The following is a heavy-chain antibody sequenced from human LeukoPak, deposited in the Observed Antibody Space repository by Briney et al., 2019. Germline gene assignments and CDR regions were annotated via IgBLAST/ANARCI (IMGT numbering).Heavy chain of an antibody. J-gene: IGHJ4*02. CDR2: IYSGGET. D-gene: IGHD6-19*01. V-gene: IGHV3-66*01. Sequence: GGSLRLSCAASGFTVSGNYMNWVRQAPGKGLEWVAVIYSGGETYHADSVRGRFTISRDNSKNTLYLQMNSLRAEDTAVYYCARLAVAGVIDYWGQGTLVTVSS. CDR1: GFTVSGNY. CDR3: ARLAVAGVIDY.